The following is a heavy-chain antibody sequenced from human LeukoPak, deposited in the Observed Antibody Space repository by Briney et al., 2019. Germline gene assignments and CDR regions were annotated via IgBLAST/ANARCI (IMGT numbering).Heavy chain of an antibody. Sequence: GGSLRLSCAASGFTFSSYSMNWVRQAPGKGLEWVSYISSSSSTIYYADSVKGRFTISRDNAKNSLYLQMNSLRAEDTTVYYCAREKGRYSSPRPSVDYWGQGTLVTVSS. CDR2: ISSSSSTI. CDR1: GFTFSSYS. D-gene: IGHD6-13*01. CDR3: AREKGRYSSPRPSVDY. J-gene: IGHJ4*02. V-gene: IGHV3-48*01.